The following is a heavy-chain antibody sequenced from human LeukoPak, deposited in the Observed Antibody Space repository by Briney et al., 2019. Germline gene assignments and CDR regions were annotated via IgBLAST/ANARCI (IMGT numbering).Heavy chain of an antibody. J-gene: IGHJ4*02. CDR2: ISTTYSTI. Sequence: GGSLRLSCAASGFTFRNFEMNWVRQAPGKGLEWVSYISTTYSTIYADSVKGRFTISRDNSKNTLYLQMNSLRAEDTAVYYCAKDSEYGSGSYFDYWGQGTLVTVSS. D-gene: IGHD3-10*01. CDR1: GFTFRNFE. V-gene: IGHV3-48*03. CDR3: AKDSEYGSGSYFDY.